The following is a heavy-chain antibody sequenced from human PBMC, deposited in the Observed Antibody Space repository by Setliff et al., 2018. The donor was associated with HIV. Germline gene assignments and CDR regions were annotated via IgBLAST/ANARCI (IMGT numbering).Heavy chain of an antibody. D-gene: IGHD3-3*01. J-gene: IGHJ5*02. CDR2: IYHSGTT. V-gene: IGHV4-38-2*02. CDR3: ARDRGSYNFWSGLARGDNWFDP. Sequence: PSETLSLTCAVSGYSISSGHYWGWIRQPPGKGLEWIGSIYHSGTTYDNPSLKSRVTISVDTSKNQFSLNLTSVTAADTAVYYCARDRGSYNFWSGLARGDNWFDPWGQGTLVTVSS. CDR1: GYSISSGHY.